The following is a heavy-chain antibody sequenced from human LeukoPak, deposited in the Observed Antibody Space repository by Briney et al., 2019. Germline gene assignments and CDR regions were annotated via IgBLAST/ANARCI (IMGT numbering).Heavy chain of an antibody. Sequence: ASVKVSCKASGYTFTGYYMHWVRQAPGQGLEWMGWINPNSGGTNYAQKFQGRATMTRDTSISTAYMELSRLRSDDTAVYYCARGPPLDPITSDYYGMDVWGQGTTVTVSS. CDR1: GYTFTGYY. CDR2: INPNSGGT. J-gene: IGHJ6*02. CDR3: ARGPPLDPITSDYYGMDV. D-gene: IGHD1-14*01. V-gene: IGHV1-2*02.